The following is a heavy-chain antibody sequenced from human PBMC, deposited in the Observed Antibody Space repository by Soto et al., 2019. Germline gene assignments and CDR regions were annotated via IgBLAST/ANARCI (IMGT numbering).Heavy chain of an antibody. D-gene: IGHD3-10*01. Sequence: SETLSLTCTVSGGSISSGDYYWSWIRQPPGKGLEWIGYIYYSGSTYYNPSLKSRVTISVDTSKNQFSLKLSSVTAADTAVYYCARLHYNDPRYYYGSGSYYFDYWGQGTLVTVSS. J-gene: IGHJ4*02. CDR1: GGSISSGDYY. CDR3: ARLHYNDPRYYYGSGSYYFDY. CDR2: IYYSGST. V-gene: IGHV4-30-4*01.